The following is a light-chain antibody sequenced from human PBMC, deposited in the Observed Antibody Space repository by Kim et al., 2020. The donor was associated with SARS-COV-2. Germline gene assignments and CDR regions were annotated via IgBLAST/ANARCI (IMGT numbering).Light chain of an antibody. J-gene: IGKJ1*01. Sequence: SVSPGAGATPSCRASQSLTTSHLAWYQQKPGQAPRLLISGASSRATGIPDRFSGSGSGTDFTLTVSRLEPEDFAVYYCQQYERSRTFGQGTKLEI. V-gene: IGKV3-20*01. CDR2: GAS. CDR3: QQYERSRT. CDR1: QSLTTSH.